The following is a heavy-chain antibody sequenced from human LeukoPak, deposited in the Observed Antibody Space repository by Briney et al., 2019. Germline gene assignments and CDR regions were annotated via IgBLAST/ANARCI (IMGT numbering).Heavy chain of an antibody. CDR2: IYTSGSS. Sequence: SETLSLTCTVSGDSVSSGDYHWSWIRQPAGQGLEWIGRIYTSGSSNYNPSLKSRATMSVDTSKNQISLKLTSVTAADTAVYYCARDRFSGSFSGFDYWGQGALVTVSS. CDR3: ARDRFSGSFSGFDY. CDR1: GDSVSSGDYH. D-gene: IGHD1-26*01. V-gene: IGHV4-61*02. J-gene: IGHJ4*02.